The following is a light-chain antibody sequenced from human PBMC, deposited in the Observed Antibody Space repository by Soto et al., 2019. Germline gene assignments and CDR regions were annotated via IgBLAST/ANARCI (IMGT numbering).Light chain of an antibody. Sequence: QPVLTQSPSASASLGASVKLTCTLSSGHSSDAIAWHQQQPEKGPRFLMNLNSDGSHTKGDGIPDRFSGSSSGAERYLTISCLQSEDEADYYCQTWGTGIVVFGGGTKLTVL. V-gene: IGLV4-69*01. CDR2: LNSDGSH. CDR3: QTWGTGIVV. CDR1: SGHSSDA. J-gene: IGLJ2*01.